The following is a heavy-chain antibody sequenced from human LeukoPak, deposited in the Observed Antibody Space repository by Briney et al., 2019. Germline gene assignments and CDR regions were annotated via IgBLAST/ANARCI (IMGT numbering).Heavy chain of an antibody. V-gene: IGHV3-53*01. CDR2: IYSGDTT. CDR1: GFTVSGNY. J-gene: IGHJ4*02. CDR3: AKLYGSGSNAGH. D-gene: IGHD3-10*01. Sequence: GGSLRLSCAVSGFTVSGNYMSWVRQAPGKGLEWVSLIYSGDTTLYADSVKGRFTISRDNSKNTLYLQMNSLRAEDTAEYYCAKLYGSGSNAGHWGQGTLVTVSS.